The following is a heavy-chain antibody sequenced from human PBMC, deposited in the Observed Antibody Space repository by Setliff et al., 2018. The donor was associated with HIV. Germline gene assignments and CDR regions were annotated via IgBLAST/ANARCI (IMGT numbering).Heavy chain of an antibody. CDR2: IYYSGST. CDR3: ARDWNHYFYYMDV. J-gene: IGHJ6*03. V-gene: IGHV4-39*02. CDR1: GASIGSSTYY. D-gene: IGHD1-1*01. Sequence: TLSLTCTVSGASIGSSTYYWGCIRQPPGKGLEWIGSIYYSGSTYYNPSLKSRVTISRDTSKNHFSLKLSSVTAADTAVYYCARDWNHYFYYMDVWGKGTTVTVSS.